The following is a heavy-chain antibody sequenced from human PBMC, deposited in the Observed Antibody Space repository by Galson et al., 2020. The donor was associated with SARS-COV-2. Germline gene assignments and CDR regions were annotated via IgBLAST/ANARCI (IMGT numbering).Heavy chain of an antibody. V-gene: IGHV4-31*03. CDR3: ARTPRRCSTMGRGVCGMDV. Sequence: ETSETLSLTCTVSGGSISSGGYYWSWIRQHPGKGLEWIGYIYYSGSTYYNPSLKSRVTISVDTSKNQFSLKLSSVTAADTAVYYCARTPRRCSTMGRGVCGMDVWGQGTTVTVSS. CDR2: IYYSGST. CDR1: GGSISSGGYY. D-gene: IGHD3-10*01. J-gene: IGHJ6*02.